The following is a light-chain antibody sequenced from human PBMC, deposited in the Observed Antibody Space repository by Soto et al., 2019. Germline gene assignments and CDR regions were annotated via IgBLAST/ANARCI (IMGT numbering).Light chain of an antibody. CDR3: QSYDSRLTAYV. CDR2: SNN. CDR1: SSNIGSNV. J-gene: IGLJ1*01. Sequence: QSVLTQPPSASGTPGQRVTISCSGSSSNIGSNVVNRFQQLPGTAPKLRIYSNNQRPSGVPDRFSGSKSGTSASLAISGLQSEDEADYYCQSYDSRLTAYVFGSGTKVTVL. V-gene: IGLV1-44*01.